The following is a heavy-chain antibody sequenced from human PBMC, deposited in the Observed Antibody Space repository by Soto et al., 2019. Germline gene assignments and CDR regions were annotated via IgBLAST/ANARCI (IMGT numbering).Heavy chain of an antibody. CDR3: AKDQRDVFSYGMDV. Sequence: QVQLVESGGGVVQPGRSLRLSCAASRFTFGDYGMHWVRQAPGKGLEWVALISYDGTNKYYADSVMGRFTISRDNSKNTLYLEMNSLRAEDTALYYCAKDQRDVFSYGMDVWGQGTTVTVSS. CDR2: ISYDGTNK. J-gene: IGHJ6*02. V-gene: IGHV3-30*18. D-gene: IGHD3-10*02. CDR1: RFTFGDYG.